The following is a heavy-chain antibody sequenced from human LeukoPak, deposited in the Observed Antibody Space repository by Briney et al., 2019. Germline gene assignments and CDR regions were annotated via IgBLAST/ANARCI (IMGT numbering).Heavy chain of an antibody. Sequence: PGGSLRLSCVASGFTFSRYAMSWVRQAPGKGLEWVSAISGTGISTYYADSVKGRFTISRDNSKNTLYLQMNGLRAEDTAVYYCAKMRPEIVVVAEIDYWGQGTLVTVSS. D-gene: IGHD2-15*01. V-gene: IGHV3-23*01. CDR1: GFTFSRYA. J-gene: IGHJ4*02. CDR3: AKMRPEIVVVAEIDY. CDR2: ISGTGIST.